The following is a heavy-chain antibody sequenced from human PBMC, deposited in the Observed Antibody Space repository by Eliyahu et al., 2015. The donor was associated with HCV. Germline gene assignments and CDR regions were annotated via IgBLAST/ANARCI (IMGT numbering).Heavy chain of an antibody. V-gene: IGHV1-3*01. CDR1: GYTFTTYA. J-gene: IGHJ3*02. CDR2: INAGNGNT. Sequence: QVQLVQSGAEVKKPGASVKVSCKASGYTFTTYAIQWVRQAPGQRLEWMGWINAGNGNTKYSQKFQGRVTITRDTSASTAYMELSSLRSEDTAVYYCAKFRFGTDAFDIWGQGTMVTVSS. D-gene: IGHD3-3*01. CDR3: AKFRFGTDAFDI.